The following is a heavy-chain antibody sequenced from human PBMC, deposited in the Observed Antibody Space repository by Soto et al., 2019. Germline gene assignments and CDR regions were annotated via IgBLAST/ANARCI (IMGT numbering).Heavy chain of an antibody. V-gene: IGHV4-30-2*01. D-gene: IGHD5-18*01. J-gene: IGHJ4*02. CDR3: SRGLNTAAALDY. Sequence: QLQLQESGSGLVKPSQTLSLTCAVSGGSISSGGYSWSWIRQPPGKGLEWIGYIYHSGSTYYSPSLKSPVTISGARSKSQFSLKMSSVTAADTAVYYCSRGLNTAAALDYWGQGTLVTVSS. CDR2: IYHSGST. CDR1: GGSISSGGYS.